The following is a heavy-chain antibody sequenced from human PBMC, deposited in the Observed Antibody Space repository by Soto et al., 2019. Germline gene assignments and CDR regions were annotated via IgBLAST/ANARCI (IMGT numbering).Heavy chain of an antibody. CDR3: ARPVEMATISRSYLFY. Sequence: QVQLVQSGAEVKKPGSSVKVSCKASGGTFSNYAINWVRQAPGQGLEWMGGIIPILGTANYAQKFQGRVTITADESTSTAYLDLSSLRSEDTAVYYCARPVEMATISRSYLFYWGQGTLVTVSS. V-gene: IGHV1-69*01. D-gene: IGHD5-12*01. CDR2: IIPILGTA. J-gene: IGHJ4*02. CDR1: GGTFSNYA.